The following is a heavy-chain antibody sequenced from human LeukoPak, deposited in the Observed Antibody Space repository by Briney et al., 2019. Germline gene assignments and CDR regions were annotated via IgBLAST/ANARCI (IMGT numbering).Heavy chain of an antibody. CDR1: GFTVSSNY. CDR3: ARDNPNYYGSGSYSPTWYYGMDV. D-gene: IGHD3-10*01. CDR2: IYSGGST. J-gene: IGHJ6*02. Sequence: GGSLRLSCAGSGFTVSSNYMSWVRQAPGKGLEWVSVIYSGGSTYYADSVKGRFTISRDNSKNTLYLQMNSLRAEDTAVYYCARDNPNYYGSGSYSPTWYYGMDVWGQGTTVTVSS. V-gene: IGHV3-53*01.